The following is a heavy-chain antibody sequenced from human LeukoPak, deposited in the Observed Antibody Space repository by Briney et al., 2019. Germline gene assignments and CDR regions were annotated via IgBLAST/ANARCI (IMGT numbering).Heavy chain of an antibody. CDR3: TRGGGTATDPNYFYYGMDV. CDR1: GLALSSYS. D-gene: IGHD2-15*01. V-gene: IGHV3-21*01. CDR2: IHSSSNYI. Sequence: GGSLRLSCAASGLALSSYSMNWVRHAPGKGLEWVSYIHSSSNYIYYADSVKGRFTISRDNAKNSLSLQMNSLRAEDTAVYYCTRGGGTATDPNYFYYGMDVWGQGTTVTVSS. J-gene: IGHJ6*02.